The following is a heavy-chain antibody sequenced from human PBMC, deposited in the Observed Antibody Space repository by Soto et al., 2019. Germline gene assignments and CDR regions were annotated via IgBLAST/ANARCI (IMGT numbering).Heavy chain of an antibody. D-gene: IGHD6-19*01. Sequence: ASVKVSFKASGYTFTSYGISWVRQAPGQGLEWMGWISAYNGNTNYAQKLQGRVTMTTDTSTSTAYMELRSLRSDDTAVYYCAIAPGIAVATGGMDVWGQGTTVTGSS. J-gene: IGHJ6*02. CDR3: AIAPGIAVATGGMDV. V-gene: IGHV1-18*01. CDR1: GYTFTSYG. CDR2: ISAYNGNT.